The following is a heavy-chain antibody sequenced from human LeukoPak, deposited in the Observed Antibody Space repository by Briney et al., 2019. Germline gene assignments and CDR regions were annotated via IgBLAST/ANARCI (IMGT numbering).Heavy chain of an antibody. J-gene: IGHJ4*02. CDR2: IYYSGST. V-gene: IGHV4-59*01. CDR1: GGSISSYY. CDR3: ARRGYCSGGGCYSFDY. Sequence: TSETLSLTXTVSGGSISSYYWSWIRQAPGKGLEWLGYIYYSGSTNYNPSLKSRVTISVDTSKNQFSLKLKSVTAADTAVYYCARRGYCSGGGCYSFDYWGQGTLVTVSS. D-gene: IGHD2-15*01.